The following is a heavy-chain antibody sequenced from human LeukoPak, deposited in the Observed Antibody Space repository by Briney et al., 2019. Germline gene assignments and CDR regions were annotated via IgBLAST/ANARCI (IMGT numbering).Heavy chain of an antibody. CDR1: GFTFSSYE. J-gene: IGHJ5*02. CDR2: ISSSGSTI. V-gene: IGHV3-48*03. D-gene: IGHD3-22*01. CDR3: ARLDYDSSGYYYGFDP. Sequence: GGSLRLSCAASGFTFSSYEMNWVRQAPGKGLEWVSYISSSGSTIYYADSVKGRFTISRDNAKNSLYLQMNSLRAEDTAVYYCARLDYDSSGYYYGFDPWGQGTLVTVS.